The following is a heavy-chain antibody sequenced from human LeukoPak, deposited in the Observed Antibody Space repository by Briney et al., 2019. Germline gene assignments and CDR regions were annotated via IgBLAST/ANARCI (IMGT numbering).Heavy chain of an antibody. CDR1: GFTFSSYE. CDR2: ISTSGITI. J-gene: IGHJ3*01. V-gene: IGHV3-48*03. Sequence: GRSLRLSCAASGFTFSSYEMNWVRQAPGKGLEWVSYISTSGITIYYADSVKGRFTISRDNAKDSLYLQMNSLRVEDTAVYYCARGPRAFDLWGQGTMVTVSS. CDR3: ARGPRAFDL.